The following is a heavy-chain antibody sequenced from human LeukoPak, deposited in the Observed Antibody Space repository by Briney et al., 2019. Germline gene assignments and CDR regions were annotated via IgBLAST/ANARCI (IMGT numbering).Heavy chain of an antibody. CDR3: ARDLVVVVAATPQYYYYYGMDV. CDR1: GFTFSSYS. CDR2: ISSSSSYI. J-gene: IGHJ6*02. V-gene: IGHV3-21*01. Sequence: GGSLRLSCAASGFTFSSYSMNWVRQAPGKGLEWVSSISSSSSYIYYADSVKGRFTISRDNAKNSLYLQMNSLRAEDTAVYYCARDLVVVVAATPQYYYYYGMDVWGQGTTVTVSS. D-gene: IGHD2-15*01.